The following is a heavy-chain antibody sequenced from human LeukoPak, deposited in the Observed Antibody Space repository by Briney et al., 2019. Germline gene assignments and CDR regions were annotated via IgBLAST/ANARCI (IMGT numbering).Heavy chain of an antibody. D-gene: IGHD4-17*01. CDR3: ASNDYGDYELDY. CDR2: ISYDGSNK. J-gene: IGHJ4*02. CDR1: GFTFSSYG. Sequence: PGRSLRLSCAASGFTFSSYGMHWVRQAPGKGLEWVAVISYDGSNKYYADSVKGRFTISRDNSKNTLYLQMNSLRAEDTAVYYCASNDYGDYELDYWGQGTLVTVSS. V-gene: IGHV3-30*03.